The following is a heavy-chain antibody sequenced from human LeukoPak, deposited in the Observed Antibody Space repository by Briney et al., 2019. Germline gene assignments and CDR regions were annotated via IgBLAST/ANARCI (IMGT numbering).Heavy chain of an antibody. CDR3: ARNLRDDFWSGFGSANYYMDV. CDR2: MNPNSGNT. D-gene: IGHD3-3*01. V-gene: IGHV1-8*01. CDR1: GYTFTSYD. J-gene: IGHJ6*03. Sequence: GASVKVSCKASGYTFTSYDINWVRQATGQGLEWMGWMNPNSGNTGYAQKFQGRVTMTRNTSISTAYMELSSLRSEDTAVYYCARNLRDDFWSGFGSANYYMDVWGKGTTVTVSS.